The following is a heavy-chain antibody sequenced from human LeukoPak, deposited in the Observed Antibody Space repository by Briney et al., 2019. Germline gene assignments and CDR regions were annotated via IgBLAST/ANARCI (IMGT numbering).Heavy chain of an antibody. D-gene: IGHD5-12*01. J-gene: IGHJ4*02. V-gene: IGHV3-11*01. Sequence: GGSLRLSCAASEFTFSDYYMSWIRQAPGKGLEWVSYISSSGSTIYYADSVKGRFTISRDNAKNSLYLQMNSLRAEDTAVYYCARGERWLQSRVDYWGQGTLVTVSS. CDR1: EFTFSDYY. CDR3: ARGERWLQSRVDY. CDR2: ISSSGSTI.